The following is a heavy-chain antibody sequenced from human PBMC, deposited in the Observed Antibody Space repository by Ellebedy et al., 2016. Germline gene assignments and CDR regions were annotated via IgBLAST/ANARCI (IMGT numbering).Heavy chain of an antibody. Sequence: GGSLRLSXAASGLTFADAWMSWVRQAPGKGLEWIGQIKGKSGGGATDYAAPVRGRIVISRADSKNTLYLQMASLETEDTAVYYCTTDTGYLQFNNWGQGTLVTVSS. CDR3: TTDTGYLQFNN. J-gene: IGHJ4*02. V-gene: IGHV3-15*01. CDR2: IKGKSGGGAT. D-gene: IGHD5-18*01. CDR1: GLTFADAW.